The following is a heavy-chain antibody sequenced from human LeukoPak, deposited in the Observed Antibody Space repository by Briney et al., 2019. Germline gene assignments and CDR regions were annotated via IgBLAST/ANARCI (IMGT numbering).Heavy chain of an antibody. Sequence: GGSLRLSCAVSGFKFTSSAMSWVRQAPGKGLEWVSSISSSSTFISYADSVKGRFTISRDNAKNSLYLQMNSLTAEDTAVYYCARDRSVAGTVDYWGQGTLVTVSS. D-gene: IGHD6-19*01. CDR1: GFKFTSSA. J-gene: IGHJ4*02. CDR2: ISSSSTFI. V-gene: IGHV3-21*01. CDR3: ARDRSVAGTVDY.